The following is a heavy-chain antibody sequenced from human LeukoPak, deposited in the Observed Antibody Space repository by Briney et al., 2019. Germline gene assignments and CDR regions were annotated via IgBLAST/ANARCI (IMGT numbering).Heavy chain of an antibody. D-gene: IGHD3-16*01. V-gene: IGHV4-61*02. CDR2: IDASGST. CDR3: ARDRFESFDY. Sequence: SETLSLTCTVSGGSFNTGVYSWSWIRQPAGKGLEWIGRIDASGSTKYNPSLKSRITISEERSKNQFSVRLGSVTAADTAVYYCARDRFESFDYWGRGTLVIVST. CDR1: GGSFNTGVYS. J-gene: IGHJ4*02.